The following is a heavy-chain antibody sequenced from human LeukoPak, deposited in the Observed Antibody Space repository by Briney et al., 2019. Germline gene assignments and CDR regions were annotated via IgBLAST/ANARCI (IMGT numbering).Heavy chain of an antibody. Sequence: PSQTLSLTCTVSGGSISSGSYYWSWIRQPAGKGLEWIGRIYTSGSTNYNPSLKSRVTISVDTSKNQFSLKLSSVTAADTAVYYCASELIEYYFDYWGQGTLVTVSS. D-gene: IGHD3-16*01. CDR3: ASELIEYYFDY. CDR1: GGSISSGSYY. J-gene: IGHJ4*02. CDR2: IYTSGST. V-gene: IGHV4-61*02.